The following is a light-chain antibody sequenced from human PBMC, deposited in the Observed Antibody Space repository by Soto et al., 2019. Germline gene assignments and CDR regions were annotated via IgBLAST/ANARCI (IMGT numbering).Light chain of an antibody. V-gene: IGLV1-40*01. CDR1: SSNIGAGYD. CDR2: GNT. Sequence: QAVVTQPPSVSGAPGQRVTISCTGRSSNIGAGYDVHWYQQFPGTTPKFLIYGNTNRPSGVPDRFSASKSGTSASLDITGLQAEDEAEYFCQSYDSSLTVVFGGGTQLTVL. J-gene: IGLJ2*01. CDR3: QSYDSSLTVV.